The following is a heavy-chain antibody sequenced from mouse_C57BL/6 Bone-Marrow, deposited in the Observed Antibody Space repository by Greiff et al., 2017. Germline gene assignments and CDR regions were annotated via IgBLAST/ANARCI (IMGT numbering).Heavy chain of an antibody. CDR2: IDPNSGGT. J-gene: IGHJ2*01. CDR3: ASYYYGSSPLYYFDY. Sequence: VQLQQSGAELVKPGASVKLSCKASGYTFTSYWMHWVKQRPGRGLEWIGRIDPNSGGTKYNEKFKSKATLTVDKPSSTAYMPLSSLTSDDSAVYYCASYYYGSSPLYYFDYWGQGTTLTVSS. D-gene: IGHD1-1*01. CDR1: GYTFTSYW. V-gene: IGHV1-72*01.